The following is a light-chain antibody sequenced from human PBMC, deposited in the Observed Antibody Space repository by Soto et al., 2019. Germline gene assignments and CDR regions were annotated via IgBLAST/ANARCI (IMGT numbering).Light chain of an antibody. CDR1: SSDVGRYNY. Sequence: QSALTQPASVSGSPGQSITISCTGTSSDVGRYNYVSWYQQHPGKAPKLMIYDVTYRPSGVSNRFSGSKSGNTASLTISGLQAEDESDYYYNSYTSSSTRVFGTGTKLTVL. CDR3: NSYTSSSTRV. V-gene: IGLV2-14*03. CDR2: DVT. J-gene: IGLJ1*01.